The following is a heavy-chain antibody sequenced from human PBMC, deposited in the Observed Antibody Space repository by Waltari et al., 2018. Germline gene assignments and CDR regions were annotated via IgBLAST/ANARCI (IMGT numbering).Heavy chain of an antibody. CDR2: IIPILGIA. J-gene: IGHJ6*02. Sequence: QVQLVQSGAEVKKPGSSVKVSCKASGGTFSRYTISWVGQAPGQGLEWMGRIIPILGIANYAQKFQGRVTITADKSTSTAYMELSSLRSEDTAVYYCARSSPSGYYYGMDVWGQGTMVTVSS. D-gene: IGHD3-10*01. V-gene: IGHV1-69*02. CDR3: ARSSPSGYYYGMDV. CDR1: GGTFSRYT.